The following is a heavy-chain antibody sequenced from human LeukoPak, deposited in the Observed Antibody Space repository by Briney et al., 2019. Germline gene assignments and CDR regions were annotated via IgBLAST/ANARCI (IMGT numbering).Heavy chain of an antibody. Sequence: GGSLRLSCAASGFTFSSYAMSWVRQAPGKGLEWVSAISGSGGSTYYADSVKGRFTISRDNSKDTLYLQMNSLRAEDTAVYYCAKVPEDGYNFRPFDYWGQGTLVTVSS. J-gene: IGHJ4*02. V-gene: IGHV3-23*01. CDR3: AKVPEDGYNFRPFDY. CDR1: GFTFSSYA. CDR2: ISGSGGST. D-gene: IGHD5-24*01.